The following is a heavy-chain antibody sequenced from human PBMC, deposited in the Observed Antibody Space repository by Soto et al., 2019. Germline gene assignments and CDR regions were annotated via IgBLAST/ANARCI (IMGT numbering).Heavy chain of an antibody. J-gene: IGHJ6*02. CDR3: VKDLVPGGADV. CDR1: GFTFSSYA. CDR2: ISGSGGTT. D-gene: IGHD3-16*01. Sequence: SGGSLRLSCAASGFTFSSYAISWVRQAPGKGLEWVSLISGSGGTTYYADSVKGRFTISRDNSKNALYLQMNSLRAEDTAVYYCVKDLVPGGADVWGQGTTVTVSS. V-gene: IGHV3-23*01.